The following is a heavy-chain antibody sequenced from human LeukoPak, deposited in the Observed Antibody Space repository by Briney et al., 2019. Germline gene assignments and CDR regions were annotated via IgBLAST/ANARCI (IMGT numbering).Heavy chain of an antibody. CDR3: ARVPYYFDY. CDR1: GGSFSGYY. D-gene: IGHD3-16*01. CDR2: INHSGST. J-gene: IGHJ4*02. V-gene: IGHV4-34*01. Sequence: SETLSLTCAVYGGSFSGYYWSWIRQPPGKGLEWIGEINHSGSTNYNPSLKSRVTISVDTSKNQFSLKLSSVTAADTAVYYCARVPYYFDYWGQGTLVTVSS.